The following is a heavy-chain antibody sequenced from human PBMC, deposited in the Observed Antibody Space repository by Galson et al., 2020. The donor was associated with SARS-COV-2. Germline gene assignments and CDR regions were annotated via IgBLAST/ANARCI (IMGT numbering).Heavy chain of an antibody. CDR3: ARTPSYYYGMDV. Sequence: TGGSLRLSCAASGFTFSSYWMTWVRQAPGKGLEWVANIRQDGSEKYYVDSVMGRFTISRDNAKNTLYLQMNSLRAEDTAVYYCARTPSYYYGMDVWGQGTTVTVSS. J-gene: IGHJ6*02. V-gene: IGHV3-7*01. CDR1: GFTFSSYW. CDR2: IRQDGSEK.